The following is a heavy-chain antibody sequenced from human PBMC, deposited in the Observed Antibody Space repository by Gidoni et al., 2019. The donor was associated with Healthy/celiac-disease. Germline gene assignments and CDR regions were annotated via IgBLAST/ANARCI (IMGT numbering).Heavy chain of an antibody. Sequence: EVQLVESGGGLVQPGGSLRLSCAASGFTFSSYSMNWVRQAPGTGLEWVASISSSSSYIYYADSVKGRFTISRDNAKNSLYLQMNSLRAEDTAVYYCARDWYDSSGYYLYDAFDIWGQGTMVTVSS. D-gene: IGHD3-22*01. CDR1: GFTFSSYS. CDR2: ISSSSSYI. J-gene: IGHJ3*02. V-gene: IGHV3-21*01. CDR3: ARDWYDSSGYYLYDAFDI.